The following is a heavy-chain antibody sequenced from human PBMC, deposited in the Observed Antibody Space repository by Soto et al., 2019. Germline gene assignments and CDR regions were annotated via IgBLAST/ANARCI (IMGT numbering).Heavy chain of an antibody. J-gene: IGHJ3*02. CDR2: ISGDGLST. CDR1: GSTFTDFT. Sequence: VGSLRLSCAVSGSTFTDFTMTWVRQAPGKGLEWVSAISGDGLSTYYAGSVKGRFTISRDNSKTTLYLQMNSLRAEDTAVYYCARRPDAFDIWGRGTMVTVSS. V-gene: IGHV3-23*01. CDR3: ARRPDAFDI.